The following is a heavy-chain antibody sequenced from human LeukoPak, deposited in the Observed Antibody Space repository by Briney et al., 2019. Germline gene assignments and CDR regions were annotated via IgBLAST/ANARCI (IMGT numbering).Heavy chain of an antibody. D-gene: IGHD1-26*01. Sequence: SVKVSCKASGGTFSSYAISWVRQAPGQGLEWMGRIIPILGIANYAQKFQGRVTITADKSTSTAYMELSSLRSEDTAVYYCARDGSGSYYFDYWGQGTLVTVSA. CDR1: GGTFSSYA. V-gene: IGHV1-69*04. CDR3: ARDGSGSYYFDY. J-gene: IGHJ4*02. CDR2: IIPILGIA.